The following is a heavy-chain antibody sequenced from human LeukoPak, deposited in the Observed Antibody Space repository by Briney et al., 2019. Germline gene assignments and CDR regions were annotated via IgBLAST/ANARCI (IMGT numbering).Heavy chain of an antibody. CDR3: ASAMIGVPDDAFDI. V-gene: IGHV4-34*01. CDR2: INHSGGT. CDR1: GGSFSGYY. D-gene: IGHD3-22*01. Sequence: SETLSLTCAVYGGSFSGYYWSWIRQPPGKGLEWIGEINHSGGTNYNPSLKIRDTISVDTSKNPFSLKLSSVSAADTAVYYCASAMIGVPDDAFDIWGRGKIDPVSS. J-gene: IGHJ3*02.